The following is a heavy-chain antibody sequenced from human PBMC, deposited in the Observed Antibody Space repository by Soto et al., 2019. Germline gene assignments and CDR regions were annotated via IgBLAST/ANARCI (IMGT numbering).Heavy chain of an antibody. D-gene: IGHD5-12*01. CDR3: AKDGRNGYNLFY. CDR1: GDSINSGGW. J-gene: IGHJ4*02. V-gene: IGHV4-4*02. Sequence: QVQLQESGPGVVKPSGTLSLTCAVSGDSINSGGWWSWVRQPPGKGLEWIGEIYHSGSTNYNPSLKSRVTILVDMSKNHFSLNLNSVNVADTAIYYCAKDGRNGYNLFYWGQGTRVTVSS. CDR2: IYHSGST.